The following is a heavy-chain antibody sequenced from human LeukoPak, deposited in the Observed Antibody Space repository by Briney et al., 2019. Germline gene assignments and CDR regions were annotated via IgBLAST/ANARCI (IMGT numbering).Heavy chain of an antibody. Sequence: PSETLSLTCAVYGGSFSVCYWSWIRQPPGKGLEWIGEINHSGSTNYNPSLKSRVTISVDTSKNQCSLKLSSVTAADTAVYYCARVFDSWGQGTLVTVSS. CDR1: GGSFSVCY. CDR2: INHSGST. J-gene: IGHJ4*02. V-gene: IGHV4-34*01. CDR3: ARVFDS.